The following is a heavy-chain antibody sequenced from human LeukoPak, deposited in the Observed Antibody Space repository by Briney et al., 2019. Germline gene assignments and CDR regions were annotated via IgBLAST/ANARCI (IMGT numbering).Heavy chain of an antibody. J-gene: IGHJ4*02. D-gene: IGHD3-16*01. V-gene: IGHV4-59*08. CDR2: VYYSGST. Sequence: SETLSLTCTVSGGSISSSFWSWIRQPPGKGLEWIGYVYYSGSTKYSPSLKSRVTMSLDTSKSQISLSLTSVTAADTAVYYCARGQDYADPFDYWGQGTLVTVSS. CDR1: GGSISSSF. CDR3: ARGQDYADPFDY.